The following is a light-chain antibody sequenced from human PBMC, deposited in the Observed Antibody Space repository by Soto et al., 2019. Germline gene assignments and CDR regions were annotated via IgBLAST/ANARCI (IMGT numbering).Light chain of an antibody. J-gene: IGLJ2*01. CDR3: CSYAGTYTVV. CDR1: SSDVGDYNY. Sequence: QSALTQPRSVSGSLGQSVTIFCTGTSSDVGDYNYVSWYQQHPGKAPKFIIYDVSKRPSGVPDRFSGSKYGNTASLTISGLQAEDEADYYCCSYAGTYTVVFGGGTKLTVL. CDR2: DVS. V-gene: IGLV2-11*01.